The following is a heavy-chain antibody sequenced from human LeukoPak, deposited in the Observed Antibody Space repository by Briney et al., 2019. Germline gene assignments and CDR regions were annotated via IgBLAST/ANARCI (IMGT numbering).Heavy chain of an antibody. D-gene: IGHD6-19*01. J-gene: IGHJ6*02. CDR3: ARHLTYGWGYYFGSDV. Sequence: PGGSLRLSCAASGVSFSDYSMSWVRQAPGKGLEWVSSITSTSNYIYYADSVQGRFTISRDNAKTSLYLQMNSLRAEDTAVYYCARHLTYGWGYYFGSDVSGQGTTVTVSS. V-gene: IGHV3-21*01. CDR1: GVSFSDYS. CDR2: ITSTSNYI.